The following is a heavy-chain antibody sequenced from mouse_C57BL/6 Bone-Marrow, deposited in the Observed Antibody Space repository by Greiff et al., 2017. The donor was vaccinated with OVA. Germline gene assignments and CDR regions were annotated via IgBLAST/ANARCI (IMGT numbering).Heavy chain of an antibody. CDR1: GFNIKDDY. Sequence: EVQLQQSGAELVRPGASVKLSCTASGFNIKDDYMHWVKQRPEQGLEWIGWIDPENGDTEYASKFQGKATITADTSSNTAYLQLSSLTSEDTAVYYCTTLYAWFAYWGQGTLVTVSA. J-gene: IGHJ3*01. D-gene: IGHD1-3*01. V-gene: IGHV14-4*01. CDR3: TTLYAWFAY. CDR2: IDPENGDT.